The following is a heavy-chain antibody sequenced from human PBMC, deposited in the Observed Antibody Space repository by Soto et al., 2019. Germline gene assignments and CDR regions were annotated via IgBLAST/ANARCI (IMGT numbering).Heavy chain of an antibody. V-gene: IGHV1-3*05. Sequence: QVQLVQSGAEEKKPGASVKVSCKASGYTSTSYAMHWVRQAPGQRLEWMGWINAGNGNTKYSQKFQGRVTITRDTSASTAYMELSSLRSEDTAVYYCAREAAAGNFDYWGQGTLVTVSS. CDR2: INAGNGNT. CDR3: AREAAAGNFDY. CDR1: GYTSTSYA. J-gene: IGHJ4*02. D-gene: IGHD6-13*01.